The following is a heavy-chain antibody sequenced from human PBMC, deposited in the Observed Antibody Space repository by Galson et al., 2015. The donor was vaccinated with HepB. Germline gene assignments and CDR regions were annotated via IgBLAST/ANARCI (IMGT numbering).Heavy chain of an antibody. CDR2: ITSVGSTI. Sequence: SLRLSCAASGFTFSDHYMSWIRQAPGKGLEWVSYITSVGSTIYYADSVKGRFTISRDNTKNSLYLQMNSLRAEDTAVYYCARGTMEEMYDCGSTRCYFFPAFDLWGQGTMVTVSS. CDR1: GFTFSDHY. D-gene: IGHD2-2*01. J-gene: IGHJ3*01. CDR3: ARGTMEEMYDCGSTRCYFFPAFDL. V-gene: IGHV3-11*01.